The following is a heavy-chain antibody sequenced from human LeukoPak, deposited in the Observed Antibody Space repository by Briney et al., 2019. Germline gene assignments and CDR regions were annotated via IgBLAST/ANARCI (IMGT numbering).Heavy chain of an antibody. J-gene: IGHJ3*02. V-gene: IGHV4-59*12. CDR3: ARSDGYGLVGI. D-gene: IGHD3-10*01. CDR2: IYSSGST. CDR1: GESISGFY. Sequence: PSETLSLTCTISGESISGFYWTWIRQPPGKGLEWIGSIYSSGSTYYNPSLKSRVIIIIDTPKNHFSLTLSSVTAADTAVYYCARSDGYGLVGIWGQGTMVTVSS.